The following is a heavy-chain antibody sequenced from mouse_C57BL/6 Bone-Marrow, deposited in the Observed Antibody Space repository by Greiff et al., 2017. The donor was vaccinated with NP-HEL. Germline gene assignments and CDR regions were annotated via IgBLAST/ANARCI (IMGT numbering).Heavy chain of an antibody. CDR3: ARGRLLPYFDD. D-gene: IGHD2-3*01. CDR2: INPNNGGT. V-gene: IGHV1-26*01. J-gene: IGHJ2*01. CDR1: GYTFTDYY. Sequence: VQLQQSGPELVKPGASVKISCKASGYTFTDYYMNWVKQSHGKSLEWIGDINPNNGGTSYNQKFKGKATLTVDKSSSTAYMELRSLTSEDSAVYYCARGRLLPYFDDWGQGTTLTVSS.